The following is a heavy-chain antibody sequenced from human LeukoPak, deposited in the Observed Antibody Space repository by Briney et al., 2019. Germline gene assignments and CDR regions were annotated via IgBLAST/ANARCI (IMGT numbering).Heavy chain of an antibody. D-gene: IGHD1-26*01. CDR1: GLTFSHSG. V-gene: IGHV3-33*01. J-gene: IGHJ4*02. CDR3: ARDGSGRDIDN. CDR2: IWHDGTNK. Sequence: GGSLRLSCTASGLTFSHSGWHWVRQVPGKGLVWVAFIWHDGTNKHYADSVKGRFTISRDDSKKAVFLEMNSRRVEDTAVYYCARDGSGRDIDNWGQGTLVTVPS.